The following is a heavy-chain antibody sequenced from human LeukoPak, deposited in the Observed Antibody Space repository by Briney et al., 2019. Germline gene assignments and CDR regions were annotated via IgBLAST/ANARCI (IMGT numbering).Heavy chain of an antibody. CDR2: IYHSGNT. V-gene: IGHV4-4*02. Sequence: PSETLSLTCAVSGGSISSSNWWSWVRQPPGKGLEWIGEIYHSGNTNYNPSLKSRVTISVDTSKNQFSLKLSSVTAADTAVYYCARTYYYDSSGYLYFDYWGQGTLVTVSS. CDR1: GGSISSSNW. CDR3: ARTYYYDSSGYLYFDY. J-gene: IGHJ4*02. D-gene: IGHD3-22*01.